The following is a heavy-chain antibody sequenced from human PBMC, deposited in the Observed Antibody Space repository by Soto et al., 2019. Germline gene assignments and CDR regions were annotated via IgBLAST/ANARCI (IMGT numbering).Heavy chain of an antibody. D-gene: IGHD3-22*01. V-gene: IGHV3-23*01. CDR2: ISGSGGST. CDR1: GFTFSSYA. J-gene: IGHJ4*02. CDR3: AKDAYDSSGYYLGY. Sequence: GGSLRLSCAASGFTFSSYAMSWVRQAPGKGLEWVSAISGSGGSTYYADSVKGWFTISRDNSKNTLYLQMNSLRAEDTAVYYCAKDAYDSSGYYLGYWGQGTLVTVSS.